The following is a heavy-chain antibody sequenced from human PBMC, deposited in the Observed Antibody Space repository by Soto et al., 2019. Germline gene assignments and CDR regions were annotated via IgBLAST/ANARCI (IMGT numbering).Heavy chain of an antibody. CDR1: GFTFSSYA. V-gene: IGHV3-23*01. CDR2: ISGSAGST. Sequence: EVQLLESGGGLVQPGGSLRLSCAASGFTFSSYARSWVRQAPGKGLEWVSAISGSAGSTYYADSVKGRFTISRDNSKNTLYLQMSSRRAEDTAVYYCASHGYGSGWWKFDPWGQGTLVTVSS. J-gene: IGHJ5*02. D-gene: IGHD6-19*01. CDR3: ASHGYGSGWWKFDP.